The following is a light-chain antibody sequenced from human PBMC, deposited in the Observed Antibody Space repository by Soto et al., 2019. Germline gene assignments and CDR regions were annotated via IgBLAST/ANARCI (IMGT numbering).Light chain of an antibody. J-gene: IGLJ1*01. CDR1: NRDVGAYNY. CDR3: SSYTGAYTLV. V-gene: IGLV2-14*01. CDR2: EVS. Sequence: QSFLAQPSSVSGSPGPSVAISCPGTNRDVGAYNYVSWYQQHPGKAPKLIVHEVSDRPSGVSDRFSGSKSGNTASLTISGLQAEDEADYYCSSYTGAYTLVFGTGTKVTVL.